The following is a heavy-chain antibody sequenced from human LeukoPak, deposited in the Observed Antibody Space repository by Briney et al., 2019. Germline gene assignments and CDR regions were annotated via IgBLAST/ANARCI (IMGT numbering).Heavy chain of an antibody. D-gene: IGHD6-13*01. CDR1: GYTFTAYY. CDR3: AREGIAEPDTNWFDS. V-gene: IGHV1-2*02. J-gene: IGHJ5*01. CDR2: INPATGGT. Sequence: ASVKVSCKPSGYTFTAYYLHWVRQAPGQGLEWMGWINPATGGTHYAQKFQGRVTMTRDTSISTAYMELSSLTSDDTVVYYCAREGIAEPDTNWFDSWGQGTLVTVSS.